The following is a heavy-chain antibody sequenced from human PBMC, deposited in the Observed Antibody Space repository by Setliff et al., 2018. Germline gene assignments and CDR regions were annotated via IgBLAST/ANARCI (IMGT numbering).Heavy chain of an antibody. CDR2: MNPNSGNT. CDR1: GYTFTSYD. Sequence: ASVKVSCKASGYTFTSYDINWVRQATGQGLEWMGWMNPNSGNTGYAQKFQGRVTITRNTSISTAYMELSSLRSEDTAVYYCARGGGQIHYDFWSGYFSDPQPNYYYYFMDVWGKGTTVTVSS. J-gene: IGHJ6*03. CDR3: ARGGGQIHYDFWSGYFSDPQPNYYYYFMDV. D-gene: IGHD3-3*01. V-gene: IGHV1-8*03.